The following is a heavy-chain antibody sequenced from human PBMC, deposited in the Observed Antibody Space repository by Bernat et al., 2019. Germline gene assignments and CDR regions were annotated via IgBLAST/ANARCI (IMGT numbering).Heavy chain of an antibody. Sequence: QVQLQESGPGLVKPSQTLSLTCTVSGGSISSGSYYWSWIRQPAGKVLEWIGRIYTSGSTNYNPSLKSRVTISVDTAKNQFSLKLSSVTAADTAVYYCASGVSYYYGSGSYYYYGMDVWGQGTTVTVSS. J-gene: IGHJ6*02. CDR2: IYTSGST. V-gene: IGHV4-61*02. D-gene: IGHD3-10*01. CDR3: ASGVSYYYGSGSYYYYGMDV. CDR1: GGSISSGSYY.